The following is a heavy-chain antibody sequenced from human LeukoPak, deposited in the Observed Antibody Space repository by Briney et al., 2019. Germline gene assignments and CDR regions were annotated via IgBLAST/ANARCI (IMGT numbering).Heavy chain of an antibody. Sequence: GGSLRLSCTASGFTFSRHWISWVRQTPGKGLEWVANIKEDGSEQYYVDSVKGRFTMSRDNAKSSLYLQMNSLRAEDTAVYYCAKSTRRAAAGTVPYFDYWGQGTLVTVSS. CDR3: AKSTRRAAAGTVPYFDY. J-gene: IGHJ4*02. CDR2: IKEDGSEQ. D-gene: IGHD6-13*01. V-gene: IGHV3-7*01. CDR1: GFTFSRHW.